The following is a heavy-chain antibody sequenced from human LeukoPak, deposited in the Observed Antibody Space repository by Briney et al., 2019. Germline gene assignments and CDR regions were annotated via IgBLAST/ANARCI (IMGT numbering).Heavy chain of an antibody. J-gene: IGHJ4*02. Sequence: GGSLRLSXAASGFTFSSYWMSWVRQAPGKGLEWVANIKQDGSEKYYVDSVKGRFTISRDNAKNSLYLQMNSLRAEDTAVYYCARENDSSGYSAWDYWGQGTLVTVSS. CDR1: GFTFSSYW. D-gene: IGHD3-22*01. CDR2: IKQDGSEK. CDR3: ARENDSSGYSAWDY. V-gene: IGHV3-7*01.